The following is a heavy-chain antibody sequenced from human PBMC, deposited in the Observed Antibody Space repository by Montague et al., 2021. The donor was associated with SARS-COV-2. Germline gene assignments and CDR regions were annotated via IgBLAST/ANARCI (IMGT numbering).Heavy chain of an antibody. J-gene: IGHJ6*02. D-gene: IGHD3-10*01. CDR3: ARAIGGDGGMDV. V-gene: IGHV4-59*01. CDR1: GGSINSNN. Sequence: SETLSLTCTVSGGSINSNNWSWIRQPPGKGLEWIGNVFYSGSTNSNPTLKSRVTISVDTSKNQFSLKVSSVTAADTAVYFCARAIGGDGGMDVWGQGTTVTVSS. CDR2: VFYSGST.